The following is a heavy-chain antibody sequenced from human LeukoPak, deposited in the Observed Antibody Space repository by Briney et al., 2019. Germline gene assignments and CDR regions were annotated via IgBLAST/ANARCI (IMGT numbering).Heavy chain of an antibody. Sequence: SETLSLTCTVSGGSISSSSYYWGWIRQPPGKGLEWIGEINHSGSTNYNPSLKSRVTISVDTSKNQFSLKLSSVTAADTAVYYCARSAYSSGWYALASNWGQGTLVTVSS. D-gene: IGHD6-19*01. CDR1: GGSISSSSYY. V-gene: IGHV4-39*07. J-gene: IGHJ1*01. CDR2: INHSGST. CDR3: ARSAYSSGWYALASN.